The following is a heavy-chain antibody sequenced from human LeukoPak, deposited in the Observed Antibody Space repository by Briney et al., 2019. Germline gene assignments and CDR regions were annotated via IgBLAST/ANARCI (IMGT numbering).Heavy chain of an antibody. CDR1: GGSFSGYY. CDR2: INHSGST. J-gene: IGHJ5*02. CDR3: ARAAAAGDWFDP. Sequence: PSETLSLTCAVYGGSFSGYYWSWIRQPPGKGLEWIGEINHSGSTNYNPSLKSRVTMSVDTSKNQFSLRLTSVTALDTAVYYCARAAAAGDWFDPWGQGTLVTVSS. V-gene: IGHV4-34*01. D-gene: IGHD6-13*01.